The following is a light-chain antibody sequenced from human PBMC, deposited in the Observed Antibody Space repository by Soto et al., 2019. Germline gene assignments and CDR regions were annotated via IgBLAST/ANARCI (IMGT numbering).Light chain of an antibody. V-gene: IGKV3-11*01. CDR2: DTY. CDR1: QSVNGQ. Sequence: EVVLTQSPATLSLSPGETATLSYRASQSVNGQLVWYRQRPGQAPRLLIWDTYNRATGIPARISGSGSGTDYTLTITGLEPEDFAVYYCQHRNSWPLTFGGGTKVEV. CDR3: QHRNSWPLT. J-gene: IGKJ4*01.